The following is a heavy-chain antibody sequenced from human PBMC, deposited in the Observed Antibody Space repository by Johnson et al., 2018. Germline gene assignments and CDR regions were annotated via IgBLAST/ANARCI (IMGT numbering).Heavy chain of an antibody. V-gene: IGHV3-49*03. CDR3: SRPYDSSGYYPRYFKH. Sequence: VQLMESGGGLVQPGRSLRLSCTASGFTFGDYAMSWFRQAPGKGLEWVGFIRSKSYGGTTEYAASVKGRFTISRDDSKSIAYLQMNSLKTEDTAVYYCSRPYDSSGYYPRYFKHWGQGTLVTVSS. J-gene: IGHJ1*01. CDR1: GFTFGDYA. D-gene: IGHD3-22*01. CDR2: IRSKSYGGTT.